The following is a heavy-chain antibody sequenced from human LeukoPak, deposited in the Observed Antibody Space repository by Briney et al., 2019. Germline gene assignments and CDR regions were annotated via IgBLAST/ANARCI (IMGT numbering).Heavy chain of an antibody. Sequence: GGSLRLSCAASGFTYSSFDMHWVRQPTGQGLEWVSTIGTASDTYYPGSVEGRFTLSRDNAKNSLYLQMNSLTAGDTAVYYCARGPPRGKYYYMDVWGKGTTVTVSS. CDR3: ARGPPRGKYYYMDV. CDR2: IGTASDT. V-gene: IGHV3-13*01. J-gene: IGHJ6*03. D-gene: IGHD1-1*01. CDR1: GFTYSSFD.